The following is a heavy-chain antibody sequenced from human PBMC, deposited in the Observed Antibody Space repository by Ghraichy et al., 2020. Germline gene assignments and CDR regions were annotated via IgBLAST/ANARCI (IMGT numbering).Heavy chain of an antibody. CDR1: GGPIRSYS. CDR2: ITYSGTT. CDR3: ARDSMGTSGYSDFDF. J-gene: IGHJ4*02. Sequence: SETLSLTCTVSGGPIRSYSWNWIRQTPGKRLEWIGYITYSGTTNYNPSLKRRVTISIDTSKNQFFLKLRSVTAADTAVYYCARDSMGTSGYSDFDFWGQGTLVTVSS. V-gene: IGHV4-59*01. D-gene: IGHD3-22*01.